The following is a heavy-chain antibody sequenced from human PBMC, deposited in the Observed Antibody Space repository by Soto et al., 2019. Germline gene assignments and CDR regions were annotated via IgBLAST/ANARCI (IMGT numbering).Heavy chain of an antibody. D-gene: IGHD4-17*01. CDR1: GFTVSSNY. CDR3: ARVGYAVTTGGAFDI. V-gene: IGHV3-53*01. J-gene: IGHJ3*02. CDR2: IYSDGST. Sequence: EVQLVESGGGLIQPGGSLRLSCAASGFTVSSNYMSWVRQAPGKGLEWVSVIYSDGSTYYADSVKGRFTISRDNSKNTLYIKMNSLRAEDTAVYYCARVGYAVTTGGAFDIWGQGTMVTVSS.